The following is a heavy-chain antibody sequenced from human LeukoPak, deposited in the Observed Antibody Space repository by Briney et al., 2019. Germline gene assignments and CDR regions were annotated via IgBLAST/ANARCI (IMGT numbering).Heavy chain of an antibody. D-gene: IGHD3-10*01. J-gene: IGHJ4*02. V-gene: IGHV3-33*01. CDR3: ATHEPNPTMAAPFNY. CDR2: IWYDGTNK. CDR1: GFTFSTYG. Sequence: GRSLRLSCAASGFTFSTYGMHWVRQAPGKGLGWLALIWYDGTNKYYADSVKGRFTVSRDNSKNTLFLQMNSLRAEDTAVYYCATHEPNPTMAAPFNYWGQGTLVTVSS.